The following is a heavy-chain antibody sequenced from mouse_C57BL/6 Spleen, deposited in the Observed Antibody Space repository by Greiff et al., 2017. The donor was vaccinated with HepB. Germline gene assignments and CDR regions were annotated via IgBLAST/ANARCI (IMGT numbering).Heavy chain of an antibody. CDR3: ANYGSSHYYAMDD. CDR2: IHPNSGST. V-gene: IGHV1-64*01. CDR1: GYTFTSYW. Sequence: VQLQQPGAELVKPGASVKLSCKASGYTFTSYWMHWVKQRPGQGLEWIGMIHPNSGSTNYNEKFKSKATLTVDKSSSTAYMQLSSLTSEDSAVYYCANYGSSHYYAMDDWGQGTSVTVSS. J-gene: IGHJ4*01. D-gene: IGHD1-1*01.